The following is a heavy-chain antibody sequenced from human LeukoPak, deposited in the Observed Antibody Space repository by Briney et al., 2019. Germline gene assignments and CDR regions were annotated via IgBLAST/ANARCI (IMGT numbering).Heavy chain of an antibody. V-gene: IGHV4-59*01. CDR3: ARGYSTSWTYYFDY. CDR2: LHYGGST. D-gene: IGHD6-13*01. Sequence: SETLSLTCTVSDGAITGYYWGWIRQLPGKGLDWIGHLHYGGSTNYNPSLKSRVTISVDTSKNHFSLKLCSVTAADTAVYYCARGYSTSWTYYFDYWGQGALVTVSS. J-gene: IGHJ4*02. CDR1: DGAITGYY.